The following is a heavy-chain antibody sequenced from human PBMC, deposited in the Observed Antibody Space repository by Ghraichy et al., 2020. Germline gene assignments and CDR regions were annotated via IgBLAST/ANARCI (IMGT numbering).Heavy chain of an antibody. V-gene: IGHV3-21*01. CDR3: ARERLYFSDGSGHYYFDC. CDR1: GFTFSSYS. Sequence: GGSLRLSCAASGFTFSSYSMHWVRQAPGKGLEWVSSLSSKGHFLYYADSVNGRFTISRDNAKNSLYLQLNSLTAEDSAVYYCARERLYFSDGSGHYYFDCWGQGTLVTVSS. CDR2: LSSKGHFL. J-gene: IGHJ4*02. D-gene: IGHD3-22*01.